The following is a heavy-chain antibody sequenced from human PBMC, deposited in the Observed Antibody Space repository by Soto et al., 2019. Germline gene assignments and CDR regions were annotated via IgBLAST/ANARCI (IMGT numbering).Heavy chain of an antibody. CDR2: INSAGSST. V-gene: IGHV3-74*01. CDR3: ARHRAGTLDSLYY. J-gene: IGHJ4*02. CDR1: GLTFTNNW. Sequence: EVQLVESGGGLVQPGGSLRLSCAASGLTFTNNWMHWVRQVPGEGLVWVSRINSAGSSTSCADSVKGRFTMSRDNAKNTVYLQMNSLRVEDTAVYYCARHRAGTLDSLYYWGQGTLVTVSS. D-gene: IGHD2-2*03.